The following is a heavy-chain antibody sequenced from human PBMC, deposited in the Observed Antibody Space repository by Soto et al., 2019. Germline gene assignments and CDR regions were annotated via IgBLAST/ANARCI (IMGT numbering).Heavy chain of an antibody. CDR3: ATHRRGSGWNHFDD. Sequence: QVQLQESGPGLVKPSETLSLTCTVSGGSISSYYWSWIRQPPGKGLEWIGYIYHSGSTNYNPSLKSRVPLPADTSTNQFSLKLSSVTAADTAAYYCATHRRGSGWNHFDDWGQGTLVTVSS. CDR1: GGSISSYY. D-gene: IGHD6-19*01. CDR2: IYHSGST. V-gene: IGHV4-59*08. J-gene: IGHJ4*02.